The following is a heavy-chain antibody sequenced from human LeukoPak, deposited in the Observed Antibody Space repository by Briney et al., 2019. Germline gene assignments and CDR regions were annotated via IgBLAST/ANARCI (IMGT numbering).Heavy chain of an antibody. Sequence: ASVKVSCTASGYTFTSYGISWVRQAPGQGLEWMGWISAYNGNTNYAQKLQDRVTMTTDTSTSTAYMELRSLRSDDTAVYYCARRYYDSSGYYYPDYWGQGTLVTVSS. CDR2: ISAYNGNT. CDR3: ARRYYDSSGYYYPDY. D-gene: IGHD3-22*01. V-gene: IGHV1-18*01. CDR1: GYTFTSYG. J-gene: IGHJ4*02.